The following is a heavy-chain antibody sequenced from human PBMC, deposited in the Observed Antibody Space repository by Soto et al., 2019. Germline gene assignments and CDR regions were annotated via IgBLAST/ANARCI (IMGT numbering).Heavy chain of an antibody. V-gene: IGHV3-23*01. CDR2: ISGSGGST. Sequence: GGSLRLSCAASGFTFTSYAMSWVRQAPGKGLEWVSAISGSGGSTYYADSVKGRFTISRDNSKNTLYLQMNSLRAEDTAVYYCAKLPLYYYDSSGSDYFDSWGQGTLLTISS. D-gene: IGHD3-22*01. J-gene: IGHJ4*02. CDR1: GFTFTSYA. CDR3: AKLPLYYYDSSGSDYFDS.